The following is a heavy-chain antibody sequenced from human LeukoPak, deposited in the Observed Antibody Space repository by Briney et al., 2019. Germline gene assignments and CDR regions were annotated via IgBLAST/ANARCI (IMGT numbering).Heavy chain of an antibody. Sequence: SEPLSLICTVFGGSISLYYWTWIRQPPGKGLEWIGYVSYSGTTTYNPSLQSRVTISVDTSKNQSSLRLSSVTAADTAVYYCARNNVDVVGTRIYDYYGMDVWGQGTTVTVSS. J-gene: IGHJ6*02. D-gene: IGHD5-12*01. CDR1: GGSISLYY. CDR2: VSYSGTT. V-gene: IGHV4-59*01. CDR3: ARNNVDVVGTRIYDYYGMDV.